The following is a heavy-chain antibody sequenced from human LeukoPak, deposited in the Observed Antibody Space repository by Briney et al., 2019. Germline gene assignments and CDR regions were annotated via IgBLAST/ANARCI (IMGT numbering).Heavy chain of an antibody. Sequence: GASVKVSCKASGYTFTGNYIHWVRQVPGQGLEWMGWINPNSGGTNYAQKFQGRVTMTRDTSISTASMELSRLTSDDTAVYYCAREVEAWGMNWFDPWGQGTLVTVSS. V-gene: IGHV1-2*02. CDR2: INPNSGGT. CDR3: AREVEAWGMNWFDP. J-gene: IGHJ5*02. CDR1: GYTFTGNY. D-gene: IGHD3-16*01.